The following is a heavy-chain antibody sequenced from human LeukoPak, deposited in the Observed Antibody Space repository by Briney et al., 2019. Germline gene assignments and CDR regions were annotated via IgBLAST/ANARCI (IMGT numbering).Heavy chain of an antibody. CDR3: ARGGKNYYDSSGHPV. Sequence: SETLSLTCTVSGGSISFYSWTWIRQPAGKGLEWIGRIYTSGSTNYNPSLKSRVTMSVDTSKNQFSLKLSSVTAADTAVYYCARGGKNYYDSSGHPVWGQGTLVTVSS. CDR1: GGSISFYS. J-gene: IGHJ4*02. V-gene: IGHV4-4*07. D-gene: IGHD3-22*01. CDR2: IYTSGST.